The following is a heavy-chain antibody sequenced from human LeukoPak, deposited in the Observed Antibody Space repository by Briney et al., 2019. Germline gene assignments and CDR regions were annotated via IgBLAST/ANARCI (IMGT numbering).Heavy chain of an antibody. J-gene: IGHJ4*02. Sequence: GGSLRLSCTASGFPFIEYSMNWVRQVPGKGLEWIAYIGIDSGNTKYADSVRGRFTISADKAKNSLYLQMNSLRVEDTAVYYCARDHNYAFDNWGQGTLVSVAS. CDR2: IGIDSGNT. V-gene: IGHV3-48*01. D-gene: IGHD1-1*01. CDR1: GFPFIEYS. CDR3: ARDHNYAFDN.